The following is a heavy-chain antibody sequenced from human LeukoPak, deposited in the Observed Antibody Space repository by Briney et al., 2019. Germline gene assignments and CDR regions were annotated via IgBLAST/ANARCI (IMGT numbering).Heavy chain of an antibody. Sequence: GGSLRLSCAASGFTVSRNYMNWVRQAPGKGLEWVSVIYSGGNTDYADSVKGRFTISRDNSKNTLYLQMSSLRAEDTAVYYCARLEVYYYYGMDVWGQGTTVTVSS. CDR2: IYSGGNT. J-gene: IGHJ6*02. D-gene: IGHD5-24*01. V-gene: IGHV3-53*01. CDR3: ARLEVYYYYGMDV. CDR1: GFTVSRNY.